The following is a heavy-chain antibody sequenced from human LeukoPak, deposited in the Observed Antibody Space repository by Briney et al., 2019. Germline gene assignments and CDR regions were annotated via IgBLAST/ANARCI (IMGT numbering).Heavy chain of an antibody. Sequence: SETLSLTCTVSGGSISSYYWSWIRQPPGKGLEWIGYIYYSGSTNYNPSLKSRVTISVDTSKNQFSLKLSSVTAADTAVYYCARRSYDILTGYYSGDAFDIWGQGTMVTVSS. D-gene: IGHD3-9*01. CDR2: IYYSGST. J-gene: IGHJ3*02. CDR1: GGSISSYY. V-gene: IGHV4-59*01. CDR3: ARRSYDILTGYYSGDAFDI.